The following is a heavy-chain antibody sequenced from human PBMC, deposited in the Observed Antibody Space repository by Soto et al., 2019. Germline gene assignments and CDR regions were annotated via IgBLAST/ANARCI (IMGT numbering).Heavy chain of an antibody. CDR3: ARDYYDSSGYEADYYYGMDV. CDR1: GFTFSSYG. J-gene: IGHJ6*02. CDR2: IWYDGSNK. V-gene: IGHV3-33*01. D-gene: IGHD3-22*01. Sequence: QVQLVESGEGVVQPGRSLRLSSAASGFTFSSYGMHWVREAPGKGLEWVAVIWYDGSNKYYADSVKGRFTISRDNSKNTLYLQMNSLRAEDTAVYYCARDYYDSSGYEADYYYGMDVWGQGTTVTVSS.